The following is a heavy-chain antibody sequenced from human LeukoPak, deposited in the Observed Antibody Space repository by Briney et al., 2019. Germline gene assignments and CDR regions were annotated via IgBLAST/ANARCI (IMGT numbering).Heavy chain of an antibody. V-gene: IGHV1-69*06. J-gene: IGHJ5*02. CDR3: ASRYYDILTGPNWFDP. CDR1: GGTFSSYA. Sequence: GASVKVSCKASGGTFSSYAISWVRQAPGQGLEWMGGIIPIFGTANYAQKFQGRVTITADKSTSTAYMGLSSLRSEDTAVYYCASRYYDILTGPNWFDPWGQGTLVTVSS. D-gene: IGHD3-9*01. CDR2: IIPIFGTA.